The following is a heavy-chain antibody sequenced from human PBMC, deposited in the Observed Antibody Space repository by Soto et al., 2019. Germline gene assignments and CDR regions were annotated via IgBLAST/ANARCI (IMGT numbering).Heavy chain of an antibody. Sequence: EVQLLESGGGLVQPGGSLRLSCAASGFTFSSFAMTWVRQAPGEGLEWVSSISSSGETTYYSDSVKGRFAISRDISKNMVYLQMTSLRAEDTAVYFCVQDWTGNSCPCMVVWGQGTTVTVSS. V-gene: IGHV3-23*01. D-gene: IGHD6-13*01. J-gene: IGHJ6*02. CDR2: ISSSGETT. CDR1: GFTFSSFA. CDR3: VQDWTGNSCPCMVV.